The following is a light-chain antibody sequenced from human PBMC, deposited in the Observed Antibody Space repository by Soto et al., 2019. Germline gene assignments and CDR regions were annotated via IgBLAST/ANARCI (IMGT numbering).Light chain of an antibody. J-gene: IGKJ2*01. CDR2: AAS. Sequence: DIQLTQSPSFLSASVGDRVTISCRASQGITTYLAWYQQKPGKAPKLLIYAASTLQSGVPSRFSGSGSGTEFTLTISSLQPEDFATYHCQQVNNYPYTFGQGTKVDIK. CDR1: QGITTY. V-gene: IGKV1-9*01. CDR3: QQVNNYPYT.